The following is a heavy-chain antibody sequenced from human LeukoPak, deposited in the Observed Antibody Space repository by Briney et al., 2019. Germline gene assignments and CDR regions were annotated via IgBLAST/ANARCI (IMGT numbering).Heavy chain of an antibody. CDR2: VKSKTDGGTT. V-gene: IGHV3-15*01. Sequence: GGSLRLSCAASGFTFSNAWMSWVRQAPGKGLEWVGRVKSKTDGGTTDYAAPVKGRFTSSRDDSKNTMYLQMNSLKTEDTAVYYCTRDTPFSYGSGSYNYWGQGTLVTVFS. D-gene: IGHD3-10*01. CDR1: GFTFSNAW. CDR3: TRDTPFSYGSGSYNY. J-gene: IGHJ4*02.